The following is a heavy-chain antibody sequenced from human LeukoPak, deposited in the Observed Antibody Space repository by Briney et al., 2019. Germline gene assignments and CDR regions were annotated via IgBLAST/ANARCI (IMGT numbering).Heavy chain of an antibody. CDR3: AKDRGTMIVVVILDY. CDR1: GFTLSSYA. V-gene: IGHV3-23*01. J-gene: IGHJ4*02. CDR2: ISVSGNT. Sequence: GGSLRLSCAASGFTLSSYAMSWVRQGPGKGLEWVSAISVSGNTYHADSVKGRFTISRDSSKNTLYLQMNSLRAGDAAVYYCAKDRGTMIVVVILDYWGQGTLVTVSS. D-gene: IGHD3-22*01.